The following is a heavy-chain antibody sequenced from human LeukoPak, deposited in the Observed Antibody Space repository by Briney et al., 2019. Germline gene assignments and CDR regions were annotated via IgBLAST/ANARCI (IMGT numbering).Heavy chain of an antibody. D-gene: IGHD3/OR15-3a*01. CDR1: GGSISSGSYY. CDR3: ARATGGGLIFWTSYYFDY. J-gene: IGHJ4*02. V-gene: IGHV4-61*02. Sequence: SETLSLTCTVSGGSISSGSYYWSWIRQPAGKGLEWIGRIYTSGSTNYNPSLKSRVTISVDTSKNQFSLKLSSVTAADTAVYCCARATGGGLIFWTSYYFDYWGQGTLVTVSS. CDR2: IYTSGST.